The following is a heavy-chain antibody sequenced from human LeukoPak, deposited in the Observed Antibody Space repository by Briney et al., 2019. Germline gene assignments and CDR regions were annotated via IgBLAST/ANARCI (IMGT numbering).Heavy chain of an antibody. CDR3: AXXLNPRXXXSSFDY. CDR2: IYYSGST. Sequence: SETLSLTCTVSGGSISSYYWSWIRQPPGKGLEWIGYIYYSGSTNXNPSLKSRVTISVDTSKNQFSLKLSSVTAADTAVYYCAXXLNPRXXXSSFDYWGQGTLVTVSS. CDR1: GGSISSYY. V-gene: IGHV4-59*08. J-gene: IGHJ4*02.